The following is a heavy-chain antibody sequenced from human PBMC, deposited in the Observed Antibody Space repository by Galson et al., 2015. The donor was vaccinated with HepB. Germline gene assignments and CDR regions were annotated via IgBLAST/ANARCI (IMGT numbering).Heavy chain of an antibody. Sequence: SLRLSCAASGFTFSSYAMHWVRQAPGKGLEWVAVISYDGSNKYYADSVKGRFTISRDNSKNTLYLQMNSLRAEDTAVYYCARDCPHSSSWPHDYWGQGTLVTVSS. V-gene: IGHV3-30*04. CDR1: GFTFSSYA. CDR2: ISYDGSNK. D-gene: IGHD6-13*01. J-gene: IGHJ4*02. CDR3: ARDCPHSSSWPHDY.